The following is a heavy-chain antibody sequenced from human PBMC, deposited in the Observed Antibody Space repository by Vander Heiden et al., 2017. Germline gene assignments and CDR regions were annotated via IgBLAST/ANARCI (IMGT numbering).Heavy chain of an antibody. Sequence: QVQLVQSGAEVKKPGASVKVSCKASGSTFTSYDINWVRQATGQGLEGMGWMNPKSGNTGEAQKFQGRVTMTRNTAISTAYMEMSRMRSEDTAVYYGARGLIAPNGRVWGQGTTVTVSS. J-gene: IGHJ6*02. CDR2: MNPKSGNT. V-gene: IGHV1-8*01. CDR1: GSTFTSYD. CDR3: ARGLIAPNGRV. D-gene: IGHD6-13*01.